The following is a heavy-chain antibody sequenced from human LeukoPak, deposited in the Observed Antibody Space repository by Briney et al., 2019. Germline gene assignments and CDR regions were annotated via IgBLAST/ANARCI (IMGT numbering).Heavy chain of an antibody. Sequence: AGGSLRLSCGASGFAFSSFGMHWVRQAPGKGLEWVAVISYDGSDKYYADSVKGRFTISRDNSKNTVYLQMNSLRAEDTAVYYCAKDISGGDCPDYWGQGTPVTVSS. CDR3: AKDISGGDCPDY. J-gene: IGHJ4*02. CDR2: ISYDGSDK. CDR1: GFAFSSFG. V-gene: IGHV3-30*18. D-gene: IGHD2-21*02.